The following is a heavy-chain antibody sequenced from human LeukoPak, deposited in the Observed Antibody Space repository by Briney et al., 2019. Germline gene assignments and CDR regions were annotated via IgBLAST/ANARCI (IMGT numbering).Heavy chain of an antibody. CDR2: INQHGTDK. V-gene: IGHV3-7*05. CDR3: AANGGPFDF. Sequence: GGALRLSCAASGFTFSSYWMSWVRQAPGKGLEWVANINQHGTDKYYVDSVRGRFTISRDNAKNSLYLQMNSLRAEDTAVYYCAANGGPFDFWGQGTLVTVSS. J-gene: IGHJ4*02. CDR1: GFTFSSYW. D-gene: IGHD4-23*01.